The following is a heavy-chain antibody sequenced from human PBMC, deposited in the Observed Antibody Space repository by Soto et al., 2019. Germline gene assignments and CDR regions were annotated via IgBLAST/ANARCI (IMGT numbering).Heavy chain of an antibody. Sequence: GASVQVSCKASGYTFTSYGISWVRQAPGQGLEWMGWISAYNGNTNYAQKLQGRVTMTTDTSTSTAYMELRSLRSDDTAVYYCARSVRMVYAMAGSHFDPWGQGTLVTVSS. CDR1: GYTFTSYG. CDR3: ARSVRMVYAMAGSHFDP. J-gene: IGHJ5*02. V-gene: IGHV1-18*04. D-gene: IGHD2-8*01. CDR2: ISAYNGNT.